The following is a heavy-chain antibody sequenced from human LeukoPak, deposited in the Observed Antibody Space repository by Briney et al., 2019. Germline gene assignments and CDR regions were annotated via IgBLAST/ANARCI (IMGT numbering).Heavy chain of an antibody. Sequence: PSETLSLTCTVSGDSISSKYWTWVRQPPGKGLEHIGYVHYTGYTDYNPSLESRLTISIDTSRNQFSLKLSSVTAADTAVYYCARLMPMVLTGQRYFYHPLDVWGKGTTVTVSS. CDR1: GDSISSKY. V-gene: IGHV4-59*08. J-gene: IGHJ6*04. CDR3: ARLMPMVLTGQRYFYHPLDV. CDR2: VHYTGYT. D-gene: IGHD3-9*01.